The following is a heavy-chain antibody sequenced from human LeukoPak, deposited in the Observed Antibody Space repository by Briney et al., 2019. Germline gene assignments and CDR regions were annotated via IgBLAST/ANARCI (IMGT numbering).Heavy chain of an antibody. CDR3: ARDQWGLRGVGSYFDY. D-gene: IGHD1-26*01. CDR2: IKQDGGEK. J-gene: IGHJ4*02. Sequence: GGSLRLSCAASGFTFSSYWMNWVRQAPGKGLEWVSNIKQDGGEKYYVDSVKGRFTISRDNAKNTLYLQMNSLRAEDTAVYYCARDQWGLRGVGSYFDYWGQGTLVTVSS. V-gene: IGHV3-7*01. CDR1: GFTFSSYW.